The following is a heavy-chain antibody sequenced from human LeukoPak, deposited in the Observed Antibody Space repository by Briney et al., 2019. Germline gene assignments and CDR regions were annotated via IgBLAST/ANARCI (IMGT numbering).Heavy chain of an antibody. CDR2: IRYDGSNK. CDR3: AKSGYDSYYYYYYMDV. D-gene: IGHD5-12*01. J-gene: IGHJ6*03. CDR1: GFTFSSYW. V-gene: IGHV3-30*02. Sequence: GGSLRLSCAASGFTFSSYWMHWVRQAPGKGLEWVAFIRYDGSNKYYADSVKGRFTISRDNSKNTLYLQMNSLRAEDTAVYYCAKSGYDSYYYYYYMDVWGKGTTVTISS.